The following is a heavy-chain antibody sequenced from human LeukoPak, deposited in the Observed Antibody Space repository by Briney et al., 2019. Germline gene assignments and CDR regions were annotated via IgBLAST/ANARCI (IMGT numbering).Heavy chain of an antibody. Sequence: SETLSLTCTVSGGSISSGSYYWSWIRQPAGKGLEWIGRIYTSGSTNYNPSLKSRVTISVDTSKNQFSLKLSSVTAADTAVYYCARGRYDFWSGNPGAFDIWGQGTMVTVSS. D-gene: IGHD3-3*01. CDR2: IYTSGST. CDR1: GGSISSGSYY. J-gene: IGHJ3*02. V-gene: IGHV4-61*02. CDR3: ARGRYDFWSGNPGAFDI.